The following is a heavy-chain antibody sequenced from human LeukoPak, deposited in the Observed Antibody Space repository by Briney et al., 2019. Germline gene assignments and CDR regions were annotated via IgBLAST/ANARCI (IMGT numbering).Heavy chain of an antibody. CDR3: ASIMITFGGAKVAFDI. CDR2: INPNSGGT. J-gene: IGHJ3*02. CDR1: GYTFTGYY. V-gene: IGHV1-2*02. Sequence: GAAVKVSCKASGYTFTGYYMHWVRQAPGQGLEWMGWINPNSGGTNYAQKFQGRVTMTRDTSISTAYMELSRLRSDDTAVYYCASIMITFGGAKVAFDIWGQGTMVTVLS. D-gene: IGHD3-16*01.